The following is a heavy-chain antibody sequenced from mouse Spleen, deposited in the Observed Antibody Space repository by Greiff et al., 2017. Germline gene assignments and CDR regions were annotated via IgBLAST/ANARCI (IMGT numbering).Heavy chain of an antibody. CDR1: GFNIKDYY. V-gene: IGHV14-4*02. CDR3: ARFPFAY. CDR2: IDPENGDT. J-gene: IGHJ3*01. Sequence: EVQLQQSGAELVRSGASVKLSCTASGFNIKDYYMHWVKQRPEQGLEWIGWIDPENGDTEYAPKFQGKATMTADTSSNTAYLQLSSLTSEDTAVYYCARFPFAYWGQGTLVTVSA.